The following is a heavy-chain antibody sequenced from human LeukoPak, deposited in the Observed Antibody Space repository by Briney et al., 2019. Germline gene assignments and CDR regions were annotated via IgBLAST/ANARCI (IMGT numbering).Heavy chain of an antibody. D-gene: IGHD1-1*01. V-gene: IGHV4-61*02. CDR1: GGSISSGSYY. J-gene: IGHJ3*02. CDR2: IYTSGST. CDR3: ARGNAGPDAFDI. Sequence: SETLSLTCTVSGGSISSGSYYWSWIRQPAGKGLEWIGRIYTSGSTNYNPSLKSRVTISVDTSKNQFSLKLSSVTVADTAVYYCARGNAGPDAFDIWGQGTMVTVSS.